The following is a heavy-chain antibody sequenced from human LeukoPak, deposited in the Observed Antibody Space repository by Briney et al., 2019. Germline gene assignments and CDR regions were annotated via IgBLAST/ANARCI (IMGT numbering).Heavy chain of an antibody. D-gene: IGHD6-13*01. CDR2: ISSSGSTI. J-gene: IGHJ6*02. V-gene: IGHV3-48*03. Sequence: QAGGSLRLSCAASGFTFSSYEMNWVRQAPGKGLEWVSYISSSGSTIYYADSVKGRFTISRDHAKNSLYLQMNSLRAEDTAVYYCARDRGSSWSDYYYYYGMDLWGQGTTVTLSS. CDR3: ARDRGSSWSDYYYYYGMDL. CDR1: GFTFSSYE.